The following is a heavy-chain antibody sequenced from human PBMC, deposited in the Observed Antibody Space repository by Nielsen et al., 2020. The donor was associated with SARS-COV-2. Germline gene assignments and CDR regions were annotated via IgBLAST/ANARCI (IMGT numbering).Heavy chain of an antibody. D-gene: IGHD1-26*01. Sequence: SETLSLTCTVSGVSISSSDYYWGWIRQPPGKGLEYIGSIHYSGNTYYKPSLKSRVTISVDTSKNQISLTLNSVTAADTAFYFCVGSILGPTINFDSWGQGTLVTVSS. J-gene: IGHJ4*02. V-gene: IGHV4-39*01. CDR1: GVSISSSDYY. CDR2: IHYSGNT. CDR3: VGSILGPTINFDS.